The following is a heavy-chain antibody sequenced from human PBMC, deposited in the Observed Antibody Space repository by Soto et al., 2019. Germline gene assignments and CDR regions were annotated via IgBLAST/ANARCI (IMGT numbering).Heavy chain of an antibody. V-gene: IGHV1-46*01. CDR2: INPSGGST. CDR3: ARESTAMVGYYYYGMDV. Sequence: EAQVTFSCKASGYTFTSYYMHWVRQAPGQGLEWMGIINPSGGSTSYAQKFQGRVTMTRDTSTSTVYMELSSLRSEDAAVYYCARESTAMVGYYYYGMDVWGQGTTVTVS. D-gene: IGHD5-18*01. CDR1: GYTFTSYY. J-gene: IGHJ6*02.